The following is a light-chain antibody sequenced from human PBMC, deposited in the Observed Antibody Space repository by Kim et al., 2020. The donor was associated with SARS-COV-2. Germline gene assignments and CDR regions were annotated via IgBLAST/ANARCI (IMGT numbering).Light chain of an antibody. J-gene: IGKJ2*01. Sequence: EIVLTQSPGTLSLSPGERATLSCRASQSVSSSYLAWYQQTPGQAPRLLIYGASSRATGIPDRFSGSGSGTDFTLTISRLEPEDFAVYYCQQYGSSPRTFGPGTKLEI. CDR1: QSVSSSY. CDR2: GAS. CDR3: QQYGSSPRT. V-gene: IGKV3-20*01.